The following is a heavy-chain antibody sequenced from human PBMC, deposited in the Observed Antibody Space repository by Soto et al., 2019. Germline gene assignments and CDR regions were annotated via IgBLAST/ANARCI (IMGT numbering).Heavy chain of an antibody. J-gene: IGHJ6*02. Sequence: PGESLKISCKGSGYSFTSYWISWVRQMPGKGLEWMGRIDPSDSYTNYSPSFQGHVTISADKSISTAYLQWSSLKASDTAMYYCARVYYYDSSGYLSPHGMDVWGQGTTVTVSS. CDR2: IDPSDSYT. CDR3: ARVYYYDSSGYLSPHGMDV. CDR1: GYSFTSYW. V-gene: IGHV5-10-1*01. D-gene: IGHD3-22*01.